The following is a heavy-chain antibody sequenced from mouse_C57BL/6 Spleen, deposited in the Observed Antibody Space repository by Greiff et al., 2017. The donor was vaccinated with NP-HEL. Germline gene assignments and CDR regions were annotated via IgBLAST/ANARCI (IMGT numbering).Heavy chain of an antibody. D-gene: IGHD4-1*01. Sequence: EVQRVESGGGLVKPGGSLKLSCAASGFTFSSYAMSWVRQTPEKRLEWVATISDGGSYTYYPDNVKGRFTLSREQATKNPDLQMSHLRSEDTAMYYCARDRWDAFAYWGHGTLVTVSA. J-gene: IGHJ3*01. CDR3: ARDRWDAFAY. V-gene: IGHV5-4*01. CDR1: GFTFSSYA. CDR2: ISDGGSYT.